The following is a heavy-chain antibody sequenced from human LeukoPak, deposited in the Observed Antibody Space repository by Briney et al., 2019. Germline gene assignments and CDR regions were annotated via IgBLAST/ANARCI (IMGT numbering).Heavy chain of an antibody. J-gene: IGHJ4*02. CDR1: GFNFGDYA. CDR2: ITGRGDAT. D-gene: IGHD3-10*01. Sequence: GRSLRLSCTASGFNFGDYAMSWVRQAPGKGLEWVSTITGRGDATYYADSVKGRFTISRDNSKNTLYLQMNSLRADDTAVYYCARDSSMLRGPLVIYYFDFWGQGTLVTVSS. CDR3: ARDSSMLRGPLVIYYFDF. V-gene: IGHV3-23*01.